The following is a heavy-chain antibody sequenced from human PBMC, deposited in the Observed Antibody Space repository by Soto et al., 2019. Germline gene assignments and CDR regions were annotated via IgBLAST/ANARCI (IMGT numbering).Heavy chain of an antibody. V-gene: IGHV3-30*18. CDR2: ISYDGSNK. Sequence: GSLRLSCAASGFTFSSYGMHWVRQAPGKGLEWVAVISYDGSNKYYADSVKGRFTISRDNSKNTLYLQMNSLRAEDTAVYYCAKCDLVTMIVVAPDYWGQGTLVTVSS. CDR3: AKCDLVTMIVVAPDY. D-gene: IGHD3-22*01. J-gene: IGHJ4*02. CDR1: GFTFSSYG.